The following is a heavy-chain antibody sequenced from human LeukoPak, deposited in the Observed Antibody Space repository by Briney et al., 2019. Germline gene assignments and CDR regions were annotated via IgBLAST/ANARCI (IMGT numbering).Heavy chain of an antibody. V-gene: IGHV3-53*04. CDR1: GFTVSSNY. CDR2: IYSGGST. J-gene: IGHJ6*02. Sequence: PGGSLRLSCAASGFTVSSNYMSWVRQAPGKGLEWVSVIYSGGSTYYADSVKGRFTISRHNSKNTLYLQMNSLRAEDTAVYYCASSSMAPMRYYYYYGMDVWGQGTTVTVSS. CDR3: ASSSMAPMRYYYYYGMDV. D-gene: IGHD2-2*01.